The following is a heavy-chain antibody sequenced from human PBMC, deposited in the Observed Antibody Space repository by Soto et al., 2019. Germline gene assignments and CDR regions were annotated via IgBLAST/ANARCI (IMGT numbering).Heavy chain of an antibody. D-gene: IGHD2-15*01. J-gene: IGHJ3*02. CDR1: GGTFSSYT. Sequence: SVKVSCNASGGTFSSYTISWVRQAPGQGLEWMGRIIPILGIANYAQKFQGRVTITADKSTSTAYMELSSLRSEDTAVYYCARESPDIVVVVAANANAFDIWGQGTMVTVSS. V-gene: IGHV1-69*04. CDR2: IIPILGIA. CDR3: ARESPDIVVVVAANANAFDI.